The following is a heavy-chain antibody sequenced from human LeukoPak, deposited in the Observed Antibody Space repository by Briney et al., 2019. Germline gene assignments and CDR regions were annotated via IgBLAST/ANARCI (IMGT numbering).Heavy chain of an antibody. Sequence: GGSLRLSCAASGFTFSSYAMSWVCQAPGKGLEWVSSVSGSGSSTYYADSVKGRFTISRDNSKNTLYLQMNSLRAEDTAVYYCAKDQRGYGRIIDYWGQGTLVTISS. CDR1: GFTFSSYA. J-gene: IGHJ4*02. CDR3: AKDQRGYGRIIDY. V-gene: IGHV3-23*01. D-gene: IGHD3-10*01. CDR2: VSGSGSST.